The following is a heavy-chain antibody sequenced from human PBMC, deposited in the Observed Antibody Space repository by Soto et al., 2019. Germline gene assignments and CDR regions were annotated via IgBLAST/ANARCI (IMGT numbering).Heavy chain of an antibody. D-gene: IGHD3-22*01. CDR2: INAGNGNT. J-gene: IGHJ4*02. Sequence: ASVKVSCKASGYTFTSYAMHWVRQAPGQRLEWMGWINAGNGNTKYSQKFQGRVTITRDTSASTAYMELSSLRSEDTAVYYCARGSGYYYLDDYSGQGSLVTVSS. CDR3: ARGSGYYYLDDY. CDR1: GYTFTSYA. V-gene: IGHV1-3*01.